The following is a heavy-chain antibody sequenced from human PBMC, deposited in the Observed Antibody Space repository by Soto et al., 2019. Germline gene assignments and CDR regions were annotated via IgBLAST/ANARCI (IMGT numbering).Heavy chain of an antibody. D-gene: IGHD2-2*01. CDR3: ARHVPAAGYYYGMDV. V-gene: IGHV1-69*14. CDR2: IIPIFGTA. J-gene: IGHJ6*02. CDR1: GGTFSSYA. Sequence: QVQLVQSGAEVKKPGSSVKVSCKASGGTFSSYAISWVRQAPGQGLEWMGGIIPIFGTANYAQKFQGRVTITADKSTSTAYLELSRLRSEDTAVYYCARHVPAAGYYYGMDVWGQGTTVTVSS.